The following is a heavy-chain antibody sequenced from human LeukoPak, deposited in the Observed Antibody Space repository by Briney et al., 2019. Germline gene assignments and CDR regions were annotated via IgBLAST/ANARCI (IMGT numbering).Heavy chain of an antibody. J-gene: IGHJ4*02. D-gene: IGHD2-2*01. CDR1: GFTFSSYG. CDR2: IRYDGSNK. CDR3: AREFAAYGEMYPFDY. V-gene: IGHV3-30*02. Sequence: GGSLRLSCAASGFTFSSYGMHWVRQAPGKGLEWVAFIRYDGSNKYYADSVKGRFTISRDNSKNTLYVQMNSLRVEDTAVYYCAREFAAYGEMYPFDYWGQGTLVTVSS.